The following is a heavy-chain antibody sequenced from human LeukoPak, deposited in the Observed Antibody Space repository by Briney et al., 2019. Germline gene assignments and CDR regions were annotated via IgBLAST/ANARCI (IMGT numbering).Heavy chain of an antibody. CDR2: ISSDGSIK. D-gene: IGHD4-17*01. Sequence: GRSLRLSCAASGFTFSSYGMHWVRQAPGKGLEWVAVISSDGSIKHYADSVKGRFTISRDNSKNTLYLQMNGLRSEDTAVYSCAIDLYGDWGQGTLVTASP. CDR3: AIDLYGD. J-gene: IGHJ4*02. V-gene: IGHV3-30*03. CDR1: GFTFSSYG.